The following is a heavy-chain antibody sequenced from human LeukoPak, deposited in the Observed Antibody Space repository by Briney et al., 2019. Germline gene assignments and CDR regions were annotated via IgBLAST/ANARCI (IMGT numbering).Heavy chain of an antibody. D-gene: IGHD3-22*01. CDR3: AKGQGTMGWLFFQH. J-gene: IGHJ1*01. CDR2: ISSDGSTI. CDR1: GFTFSSYW. V-gene: IGHV3-48*04. Sequence: AGGSLRLSCAASGFTFSSYWMHWVRQAPGKGLEWVSYISSDGSTIYYADSVKGRFTISRDSAKSSLYLQMNSLRADDTAVYYCAKGQGTMGWLFFQHWGQGTLVTVSS.